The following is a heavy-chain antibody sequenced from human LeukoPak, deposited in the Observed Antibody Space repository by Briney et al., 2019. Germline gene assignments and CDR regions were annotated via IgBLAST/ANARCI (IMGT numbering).Heavy chain of an antibody. CDR1: GFTFSSYA. V-gene: IGHV3-23*01. CDR2: ISGSGGST. CDR3: AKKLGSGRTLNYFDY. J-gene: IGHJ4*02. D-gene: IGHD3-10*02. Sequence: PGGSLRLSCAASGFTFSSYAMSWVRQAPGKGLEWVSAISGSGGSTYYADSVKGRFTISRDNSKNTLYLQMNSLRAEDTAVYYCAKKLGSGRTLNYFDYWGQGTLVTVSS.